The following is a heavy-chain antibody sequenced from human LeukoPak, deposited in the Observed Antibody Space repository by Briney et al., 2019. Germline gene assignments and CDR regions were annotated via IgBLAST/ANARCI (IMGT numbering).Heavy chain of an antibody. CDR1: GGSISSGGYY. CDR3: ARAGIAAAGTSISWAFDI. CDR2: IYYSGST. Sequence: PSETLSLTCTVSGGSISSGGYYWSWIRQHPGKGLEWIGYIYYSGSTYYNPSLKSRVTISVDTSKNQFSLKLSSVTAADTAVYYCARAGIAAAGTSISWAFDIWGQGTMVTVSS. V-gene: IGHV4-31*03. J-gene: IGHJ3*02. D-gene: IGHD6-13*01.